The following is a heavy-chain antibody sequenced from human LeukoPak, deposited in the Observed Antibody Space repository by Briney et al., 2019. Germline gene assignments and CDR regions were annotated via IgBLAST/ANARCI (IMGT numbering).Heavy chain of an antibody. CDR3: ARENIAVAGTFS. J-gene: IGHJ5*02. V-gene: IGHV1-46*03. D-gene: IGHD6-19*01. Sequence: ASVKVSCKASGYTFTSYYMHWVRQAPGQGLEWMGIINPSGGSTSYAQKFQGRVTMTRDTSTSTVYMELSSLRSEDTAVYYCARENIAVAGTFSWGQGTLVTASS. CDR1: GYTFTSYY. CDR2: INPSGGST.